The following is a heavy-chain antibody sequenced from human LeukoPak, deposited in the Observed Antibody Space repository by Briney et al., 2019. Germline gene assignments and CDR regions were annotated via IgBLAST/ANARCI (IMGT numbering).Heavy chain of an antibody. J-gene: IGHJ1*01. Sequence: SGGSLRLSCAASGFSFRNFGMHWVRQAPGKGLEWVAIIWHDGSNSYYADSVKGRFTLSRDNSKNTLYLQMDSLRVEDTALYYCVRGEYSSSWHSEYFQHWGQGTLVTVSS. V-gene: IGHV3-33*01. D-gene: IGHD6-13*01. CDR3: VRGEYSSSWHSEYFQH. CDR1: GFSFRNFG. CDR2: IWHDGSNS.